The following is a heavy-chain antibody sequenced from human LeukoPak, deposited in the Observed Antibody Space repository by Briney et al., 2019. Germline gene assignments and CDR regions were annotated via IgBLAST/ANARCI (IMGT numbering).Heavy chain of an antibody. CDR3: AGFGESAY. CDR2: VSSSSSTI. Sequence: TGGSLRLSCAASGFSISAYGMHWVRQAPGKGLEWVSYVSSSSSTIYYADSVKGRFTISRDNAKSSLYLQMNSLRDEDTAVYYCAGFGESAYWGQGTLVTVSS. J-gene: IGHJ4*02. V-gene: IGHV3-48*02. D-gene: IGHD3-10*01. CDR1: GFSISAYG.